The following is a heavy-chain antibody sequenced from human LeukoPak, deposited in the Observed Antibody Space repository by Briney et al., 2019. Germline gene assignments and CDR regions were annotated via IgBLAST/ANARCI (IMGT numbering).Heavy chain of an antibody. D-gene: IGHD3-16*02. CDR2: INPNSGGT. J-gene: IGHJ4*02. Sequence: ASVKVSCKASGYTFTGYYMHWVRQAPGQGLEWMGWINPNSGGTNYAQKFQGRVTMTRDTSISTAYTELSRLRSDDTAVYYCARDNFQYYDYVWGSYRYRGIDYWGQGTLVTVSS. CDR3: ARDNFQYYDYVWGSYRYRGIDY. CDR1: GYTFTGYY. V-gene: IGHV1-2*02.